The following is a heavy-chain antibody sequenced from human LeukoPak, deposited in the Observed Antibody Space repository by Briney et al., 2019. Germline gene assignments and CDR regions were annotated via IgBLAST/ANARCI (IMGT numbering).Heavy chain of an antibody. J-gene: IGHJ4*02. Sequence: SETLSLTCTVSGGSFSSANYYWGWIRRPPGKGLEWIGSIFYSGSTYYNPSLKSRVTISVDTSKNHISLRMSSVTAADTAVYYCARHPSMTTALFDYWGQGTLVTVSS. CDR1: GGSFSSANYY. V-gene: IGHV4-39*01. D-gene: IGHD4-17*01. CDR2: IFYSGST. CDR3: ARHPSMTTALFDY.